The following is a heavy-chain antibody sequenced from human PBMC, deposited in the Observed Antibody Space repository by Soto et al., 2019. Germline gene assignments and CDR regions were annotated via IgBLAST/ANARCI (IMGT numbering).Heavy chain of an antibody. Sequence: PGHYLTITCIPSAYYFGTYWIAWVRPLPGRGPEWMAIIFPGVSDTTYSPSFQGQVTISADKSISAVYLQWRSLKASATATYFCGRGRFIGTPPEYWGQGTQVTV. CDR2: IFPGVSDT. J-gene: IGHJ4*02. CDR3: GRGRFIGTPPEY. V-gene: IGHV5-51*01. CDR1: AYYFGTYW. D-gene: IGHD1-7*01.